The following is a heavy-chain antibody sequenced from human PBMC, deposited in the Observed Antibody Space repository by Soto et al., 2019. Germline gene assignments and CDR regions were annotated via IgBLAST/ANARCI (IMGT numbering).Heavy chain of an antibody. CDR1: GFIFSNYW. V-gene: IGHV3-7*04. D-gene: IGHD3-22*01. Sequence: GGALRVSCSVSGFIFSNYWMTWGRQAPGKGLEWVANLNQDESQKYYADSVKGRFVISRDNIKNSLYLQMNSLRVEDSAIYYCARDETPYIHACLYDSQQPCYYDSHDYWGQGP. J-gene: IGHJ4*02. CDR3: ARDETPYIHACLYDSQQPCYYDSHDY. CDR2: LNQDESQK.